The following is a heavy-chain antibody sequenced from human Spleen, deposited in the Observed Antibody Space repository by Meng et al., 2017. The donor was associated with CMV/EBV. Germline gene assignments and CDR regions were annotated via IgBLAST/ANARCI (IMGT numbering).Heavy chain of an antibody. D-gene: IGHD1-20*01. J-gene: IGHJ4*02. CDR1: GGSISSYY. CDR3: ARTHNNWNPCPFDY. CDR2: IYYSGGT. Sequence: SETLSLTCTVSGGSISSYYWSWIRQPPGKGLEWIGYIYYSGGTNYNPSLKSRVTISVDTSKNQFSLKLTSVTAADTAVYFCARTHNNWNPCPFDYWGQGTLVTVSS. V-gene: IGHV4-59*01.